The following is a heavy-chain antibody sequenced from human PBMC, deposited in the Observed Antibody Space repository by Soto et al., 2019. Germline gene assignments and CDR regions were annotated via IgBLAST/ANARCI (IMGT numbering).Heavy chain of an antibody. D-gene: IGHD6-19*01. J-gene: IGHJ4*02. CDR1: GFTVSSYA. Sequence: HVQLVEAGGGVVQPGRSLRLSCAACGFTVSSYAMYWVRQAPGKGLEWVAVIAYDGSNTYYADSVKGRFTFSRDNSKNTLYLQLNCLRAEDTAVYYCARDREGVWLVISHYFAYWGLGSLVTVSS. CDR2: IAYDGSNT. CDR3: ARDREGVWLVISHYFAY. V-gene: IGHV3-30-3*01.